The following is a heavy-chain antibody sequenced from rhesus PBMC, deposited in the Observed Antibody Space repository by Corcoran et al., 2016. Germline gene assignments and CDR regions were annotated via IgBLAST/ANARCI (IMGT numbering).Heavy chain of an antibody. V-gene: IGHV3S5*01. Sequence: EVQLVESGGGLVQPGGSLRLSCAASGFTFSSYGMFWVRQAPGKGVEWISAINSGGTDTYYADSVKGRFTISRDNSKNTFSLQMNSLRAEDTAVYYCARSAGLDYWGQGVLVTVSS. J-gene: IGHJ4*01. CDR3: ARSAGLDY. D-gene: IGHD6-13*01. CDR1: GFTFSSYG. CDR2: INSGGTDT.